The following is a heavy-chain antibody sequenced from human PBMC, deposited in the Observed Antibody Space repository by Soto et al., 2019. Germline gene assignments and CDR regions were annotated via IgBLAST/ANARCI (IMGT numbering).Heavy chain of an antibody. CDR1: GFTFSSYA. CDR3: AKVGWGSSGYTYYYYGMDV. Sequence: PGGSLRLSCAASGFTFSSYAMSWVRQAPGKGLEWVSAISGSGGSTYYADSVKGRFTISRDNSKNTLYLQMDSLRAEGTAVYYCAKVGWGSSGYTYYYYGMDVWGQGTTVTVSS. J-gene: IGHJ6*02. CDR2: ISGSGGST. D-gene: IGHD6-25*01. V-gene: IGHV3-23*01.